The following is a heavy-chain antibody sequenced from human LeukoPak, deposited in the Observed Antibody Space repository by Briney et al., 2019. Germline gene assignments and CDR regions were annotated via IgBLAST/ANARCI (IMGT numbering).Heavy chain of an antibody. CDR1: GLTFSSYS. CDR3: AKDAAGPEY. J-gene: IGHJ4*02. V-gene: IGHV3-23*01. D-gene: IGHD6-13*01. CDR2: ISASGGDT. Sequence: GGSLILSCVVSGLTFSSYSMSWVRQAPGKGLDWVSGISASGGDTWYPDSVKGRFTISRDNSKNTLFLQMSSLRVEDTAMYYCAKDAAGPEYWGQGTLVTVSS.